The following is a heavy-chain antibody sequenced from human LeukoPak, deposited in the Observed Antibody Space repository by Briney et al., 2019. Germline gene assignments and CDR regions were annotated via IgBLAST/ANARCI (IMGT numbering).Heavy chain of an antibody. CDR2: ISSSGTTI. CDR3: AGNRILTGYYLFDY. V-gene: IGHV3-48*04. J-gene: IGHJ4*02. CDR1: GFTFSSSS. Sequence: GGSLRLSCAASGFTFSSSSMNWVRQAPGKGLEWVSYISSSGTTIYYADSVKGRFTISRDNAKNSLYLQMNSLRAEDTAVYYCAGNRILTGYYLFDYWGQGTLVTVSS. D-gene: IGHD3-9*01.